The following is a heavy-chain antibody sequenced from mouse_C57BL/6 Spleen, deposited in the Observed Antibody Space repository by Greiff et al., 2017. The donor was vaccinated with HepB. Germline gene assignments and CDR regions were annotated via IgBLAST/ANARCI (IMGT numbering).Heavy chain of an antibody. D-gene: IGHD2-5*01. CDR2: ISNCGGST. CDR3: ARGGSNYFYAMDY. J-gene: IGHJ4*01. Sequence: EVKLMESGGGLVQPGGSLKLSCAASGFTFSDYYMYWVRQTPEKRLEWVAYISNCGGSTYYPDTVKGRFTISRDNAKNTLYLQMSRLKSEDTAMYYCARGGSNYFYAMDYWGQGTSVTVSS. V-gene: IGHV5-12*01. CDR1: GFTFSDYY.